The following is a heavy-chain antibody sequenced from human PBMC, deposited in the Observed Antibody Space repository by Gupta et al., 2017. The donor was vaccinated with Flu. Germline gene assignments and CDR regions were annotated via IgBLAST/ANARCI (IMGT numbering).Heavy chain of an antibody. CDR2: IYYSGST. V-gene: IGHV4-39*01. D-gene: IGHD6-6*01. J-gene: IGHJ6*02. CDR3: ARHVSGYSSSSDYYCGMDV. Sequence: QLQLQESGPGLVKPSETLSLTCTVSGGSFSSSSYYWGWIRQPPGKGLEGIGSIYYSGSTYYNPSLKSRVTISVDTSKNQFSLKLSSVTAADTAVYYCARHVSGYSSSSDYYCGMDVWGQGTTVTVSS. CDR1: GGSFSSSSYY.